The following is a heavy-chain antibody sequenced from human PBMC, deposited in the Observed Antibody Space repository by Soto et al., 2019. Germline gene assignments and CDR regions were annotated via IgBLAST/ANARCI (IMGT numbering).Heavy chain of an antibody. CDR2: IVVGSGNT. D-gene: IGHD3-3*01. CDR3: AAEDYDFWSGVYNWFDP. V-gene: IGHV1-58*01. J-gene: IGHJ5*02. Sequence: SVKVSCKASGFTFTSSAVQWVRQARGQRLEWIGWIVVGSGNTNYAQKFQERVTITRDMSTSTAYMELSSLRSEDTAVYYCAAEDYDFWSGVYNWFDPWGQATLVT. CDR1: GFTFTSSA.